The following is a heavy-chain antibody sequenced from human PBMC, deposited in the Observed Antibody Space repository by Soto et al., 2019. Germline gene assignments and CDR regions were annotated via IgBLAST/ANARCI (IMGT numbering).Heavy chain of an antibody. Sequence: SETLSLTCAVYGGSFSGYYWSWIRQPPGKGLEWIGEINHSGSTNYNPSLKSRVTISVDTSKNQFSLKLSSVTAADTAVYYCARGFNWLRSHYGDYKQPNFQHWGQGTLVTVSS. CDR2: INHSGST. D-gene: IGHD4-17*01. CDR3: ARGFNWLRSHYGDYKQPNFQH. CDR1: GGSFSGYY. V-gene: IGHV4-34*01. J-gene: IGHJ1*01.